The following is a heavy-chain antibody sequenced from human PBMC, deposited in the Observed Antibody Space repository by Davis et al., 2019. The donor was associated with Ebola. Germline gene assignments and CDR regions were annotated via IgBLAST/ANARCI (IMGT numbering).Heavy chain of an antibody. Sequence: GESLKISCAASGFTFSSYSMNWVRQVPGKGLEWVANIKQDGSQTNYVDSVKGRFTISRDNAKNSLYLQMNSLRAEDTAVYYCARIAPYRREVYYYYGMDVWGQGTTVTVSS. V-gene: IGHV3-7*03. J-gene: IGHJ6*02. CDR3: ARIAPYRREVYYYYGMDV. CDR2: IKQDGSQT. D-gene: IGHD3-10*01. CDR1: GFTFSSYS.